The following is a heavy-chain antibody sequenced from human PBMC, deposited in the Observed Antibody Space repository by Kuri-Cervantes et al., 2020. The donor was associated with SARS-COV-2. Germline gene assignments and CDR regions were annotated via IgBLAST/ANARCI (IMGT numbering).Heavy chain of an antibody. CDR1: GGSISSYY. CDR2: IYYSGGT. CDR3: ARGSNYDFWSGYSTFDY. D-gene: IGHD3-3*01. Sequence: ESLKISCTVSGGSISSYYWSWIRQPPGKGLEWIGYIYYSGGTNYNPSLKSRVTISVDTSKNQFSLKLSSVTAADTAVYYCARGSNYDFWSGYSTFDYWGQGTLVTVSS. V-gene: IGHV4-59*01. J-gene: IGHJ4*02.